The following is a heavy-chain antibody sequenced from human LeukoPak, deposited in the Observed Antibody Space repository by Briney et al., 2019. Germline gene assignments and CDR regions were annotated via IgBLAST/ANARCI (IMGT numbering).Heavy chain of an antibody. J-gene: IGHJ4*02. Sequence: PSETLSLTCIVSGGSISSRSYYWGRIRRPPGKGLEWIGSIFNSGSTYYNPSLKSRVTISVDTSKNQFSPSLSSVTAADTAVYYCVRHYRLNTGFDYWGQGTLVTVSS. V-gene: IGHV4-39*01. CDR1: GGSISSRSYY. CDR2: IFNSGST. CDR3: VRHYRLNTGFDY. D-gene: IGHD7-27*01.